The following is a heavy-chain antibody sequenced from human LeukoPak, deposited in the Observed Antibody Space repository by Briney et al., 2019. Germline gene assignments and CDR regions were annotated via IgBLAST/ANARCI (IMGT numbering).Heavy chain of an antibody. CDR1: GFTFSSYW. J-gene: IGHJ3*02. Sequence: PGGSLRLSCAASGFTFSSYWMTWVRQAPGKGLEWVANIKEDGSEKHYVDSVEGRFTISRDNAKNSLCLQMSSLRVEDTATYYCARDAGGYSTTWHDALDIWGQGTVVTVSS. V-gene: IGHV3-7*01. CDR2: IKEDGSEK. D-gene: IGHD1-26*01. CDR3: ARDAGGYSTTWHDALDI.